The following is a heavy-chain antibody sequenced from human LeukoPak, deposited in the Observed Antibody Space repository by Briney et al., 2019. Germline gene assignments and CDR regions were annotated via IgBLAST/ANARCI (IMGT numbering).Heavy chain of an antibody. J-gene: IGHJ5*02. V-gene: IGHV3-30-3*01. D-gene: IGHD3-10*01. CDR1: GFPFSSYP. CDR2: ISYDGSNK. CDR3: ARAPNMGGENYYGPTTPTGNWFDP. Sequence: GGSLRLSCAASGFPFSSYPMHWVRQAPGKGLEWVAVISYDGSNKYYADSVKGRFTISRDNSKNTLYLQMDRLRAEDTALYHCARAPNMGGENYYGPTTPTGNWFDPWGQGTLVTVSS.